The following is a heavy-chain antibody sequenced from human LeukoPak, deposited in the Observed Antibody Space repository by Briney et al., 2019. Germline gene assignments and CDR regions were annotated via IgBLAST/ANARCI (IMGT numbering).Heavy chain of an antibody. D-gene: IGHD4-11*01. Sequence: APLRVSSTGSGYTLTPLSMHWVRQAPGKGLEWVGGFDPEDGETIYAQKFQGRVTMTEDTSTDTAYMELSSLRSEDTAVYYCATVYSNYVDAFDIWGQGTMVTVSS. CDR2: FDPEDGET. J-gene: IGHJ3*02. CDR3: ATVYSNYVDAFDI. V-gene: IGHV1-24*01. CDR1: GYTLTPLS.